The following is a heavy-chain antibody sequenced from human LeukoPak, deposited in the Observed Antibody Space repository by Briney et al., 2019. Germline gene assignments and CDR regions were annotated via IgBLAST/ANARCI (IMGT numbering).Heavy chain of an antibody. CDR3: ARAGFGIFGVVKRNAFDI. D-gene: IGHD3-3*01. J-gene: IGHJ3*02. V-gene: IGHV3-7*01. CDR1: GFTFSSYA. CDR2: IKQDGSEK. Sequence: GGSLRLSCAASGFTFSSYAMSWVRQAPGKWLEWVANIKQDGSEKYYVDSVKGRFTISRDNAKNSLYLQMNSLRAEDTAVYYCARAGFGIFGVVKRNAFDIWGQGTMVTVSS.